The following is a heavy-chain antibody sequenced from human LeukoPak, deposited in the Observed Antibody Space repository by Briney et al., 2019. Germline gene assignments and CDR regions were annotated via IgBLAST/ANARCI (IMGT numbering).Heavy chain of an antibody. D-gene: IGHD5-18*01. CDR2: ISGSGGST. V-gene: IGHV3-23*01. J-gene: IGHJ4*02. CDR1: GFTFSSYS. Sequence: GGSLRLSCAASGFTFSSYSMNWVRQAPGKGLEWVSAISGSGGSTYYADSVKGRFTISRDNSKNTLYLQMNSLGAEDTAVYFCARGGYSYELDYWGQGTLVTVSS. CDR3: ARGGYSYELDY.